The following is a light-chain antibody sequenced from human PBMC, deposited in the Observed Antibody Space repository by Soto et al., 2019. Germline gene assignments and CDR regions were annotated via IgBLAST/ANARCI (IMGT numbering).Light chain of an antibody. J-gene: IGKJ1*01. CDR2: DAS. Sequence: DIQMTQSPSTLSASVGDRVAITCRASQSISTWLAWYQQKSGRAPRLLISDASSLQTGVPSRFSGSGSGTEFTLTISSLQPDDFATYYCQQYQGYSGTFGQGTKVDIK. CDR1: QSISTW. V-gene: IGKV1-5*01. CDR3: QQYQGYSGT.